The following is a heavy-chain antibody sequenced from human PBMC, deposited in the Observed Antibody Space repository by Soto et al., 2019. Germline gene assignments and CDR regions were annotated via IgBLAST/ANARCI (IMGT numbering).Heavy chain of an antibody. CDR1: GFSLNTYAVG. CDR3: AHVQTVWYQFDS. J-gene: IGHJ4*02. D-gene: IGHD2-2*01. Sequence: SGPTLVNPTQTLTLTCTFSGFSLNTYAVGVAWIRQPPGGTLEWLALVYWSDDKRYSPSLRSRLTITKDTSKNQVVLTMTNVDPTDTATYYCAHVQTVWYQFDSWGQGTPVTVSS. V-gene: IGHV2-5*01. CDR2: VYWSDDK.